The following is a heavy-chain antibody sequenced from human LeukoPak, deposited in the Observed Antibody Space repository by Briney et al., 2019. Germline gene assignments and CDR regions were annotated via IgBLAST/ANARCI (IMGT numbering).Heavy chain of an antibody. CDR1: GGSISSYY. D-gene: IGHD6-19*01. CDR3: ARDLDSSGWCNFDY. Sequence: SETLSLTCTVSGGSISSYYWSWIRQPAGKGLEWIGRIYTSGSTNYNPSLKSRVTMSVDTSKNQSSLKLRSVTAADTAVYYCARDLDSSGWCNFDYWGQGTLVTVSS. V-gene: IGHV4-4*07. J-gene: IGHJ4*02. CDR2: IYTSGST.